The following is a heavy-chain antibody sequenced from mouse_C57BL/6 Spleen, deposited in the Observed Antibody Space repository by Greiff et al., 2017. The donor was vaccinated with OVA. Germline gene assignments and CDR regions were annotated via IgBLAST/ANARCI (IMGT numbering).Heavy chain of an antibody. J-gene: IGHJ1*03. CDR2: IYPRSGNT. V-gene: IGHV1-81*01. CDR1: GYTFTSYG. D-gene: IGHD1-1*01. CDR3: ARPDYYGSSHWYFDV. Sequence: QVQLQQSGAELARPGASVKLSCKASGYTFTSYGISWVKQRTGQGLEWIGEIYPRSGNTYYNEKFKGKATLTADKSSSTAYMELRSLTSEDSAVYCCARPDYYGSSHWYFDVWGTGTTVTVSS.